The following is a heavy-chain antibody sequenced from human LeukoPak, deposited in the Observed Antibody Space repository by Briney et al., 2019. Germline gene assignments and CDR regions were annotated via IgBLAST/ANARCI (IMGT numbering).Heavy chain of an antibody. CDR3: ARGGASSGWYFDY. CDR1: GYSFTNYW. J-gene: IGHJ4*02. D-gene: IGHD6-19*01. V-gene: IGHV5-51*01. Sequence: GESLKISCKGSGYSFTNYWIGWVRQMPGKGLEWMGIIYPGDSDTRYSPSFQGQVTISADKSISTAYLQWSSLKASDTAIYYCARGGASSGWYFDYWGQGTLVTVSS. CDR2: IYPGDSDT.